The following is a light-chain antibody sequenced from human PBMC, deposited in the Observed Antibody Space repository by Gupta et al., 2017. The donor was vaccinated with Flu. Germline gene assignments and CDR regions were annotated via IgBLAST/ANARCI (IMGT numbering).Light chain of an antibody. CDR1: TSDVGSYNL. J-gene: IGLJ2*01. Sequence: QSALTQPTSVSGSPGQSITISCTGTTSDVGSYNLVSWYHQHPGKAPKLIIDEGIKRPSGVSNRFSGSKAGITPSLTISGLQAEDEADYYCCSSAGATTRVVFGGGTKLTVL. CDR2: EGI. CDR3: CSSAGATTRVV. V-gene: IGLV2-23*01.